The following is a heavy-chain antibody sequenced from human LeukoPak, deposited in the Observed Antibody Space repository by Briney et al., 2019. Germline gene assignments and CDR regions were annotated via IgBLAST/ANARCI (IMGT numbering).Heavy chain of an antibody. CDR1: GSTFSSYW. D-gene: IGHD1-26*01. J-gene: IGHJ4*02. CDR3: ARALSGSYFDY. Sequence: GGSLRLSCAASGSTFSSYWMHWVRQAPGKGLVWVSRINSDGSSTSYADSVKGRFTISRDNARNSLSLQMNSLRAEDTAVYYCARALSGSYFDYWGQGTLVTVSS. V-gene: IGHV3-74*01. CDR2: INSDGSST.